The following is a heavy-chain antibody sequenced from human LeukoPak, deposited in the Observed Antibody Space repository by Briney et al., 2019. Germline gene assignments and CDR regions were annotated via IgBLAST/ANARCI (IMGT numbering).Heavy chain of an antibody. J-gene: IGHJ4*02. V-gene: IGHV3-73*01. CDR3: TRPSYDSSVSGVVY. CDR1: GFTFSGSA. D-gene: IGHD3-22*01. Sequence: GGSLRLSCATSGFTFSGSAIHWVRQASGKGLEWVGRIRSKANSYAATDVASVRGRFSISRDDSKNTAYLQTNSLKTEDTAVYYCTRPSYDSSVSGVVYWGQGTLVTVSS. CDR2: IRSKANSYAA.